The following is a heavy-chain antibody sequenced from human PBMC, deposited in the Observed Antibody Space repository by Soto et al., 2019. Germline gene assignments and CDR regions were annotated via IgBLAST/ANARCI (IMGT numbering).Heavy chain of an antibody. Sequence: QVQLVQSGAKVKKPGSSVKVSCKASGGTFSSYTISWVRQAPGQGLEWMGRIIPILGIANYAQKFQGRVTITADKSTSTAYMELSSLRSEDTAVYYCAREASIAVAGTVYWGQGTLVTVSS. D-gene: IGHD6-19*01. CDR1: GGTFSSYT. CDR2: IIPILGIA. V-gene: IGHV1-69*08. J-gene: IGHJ4*02. CDR3: AREASIAVAGTVY.